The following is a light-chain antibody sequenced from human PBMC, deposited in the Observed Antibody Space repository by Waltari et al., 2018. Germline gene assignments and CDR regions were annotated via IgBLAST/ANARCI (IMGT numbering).Light chain of an antibody. CDR1: QSLRRTY. CDR2: GAS. CDR3: QQYVSSPWT. J-gene: IGKJ1*01. Sequence: EIVLTQSPGTLSLSPGERATLSCRASQSLRRTYLAWYHQRPGQHPRLLIYGASNRAAGVPDRFSGGGSGTDFTLTISRLEPEDFALYYCQQYVSSPWTFGQGTKLEIK. V-gene: IGKV3-20*01.